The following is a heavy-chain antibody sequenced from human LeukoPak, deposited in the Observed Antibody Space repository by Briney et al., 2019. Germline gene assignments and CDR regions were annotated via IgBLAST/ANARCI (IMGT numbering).Heavy chain of an antibody. D-gene: IGHD4-17*01. V-gene: IGHV1-69*04. CDR1: GGTFSSYA. CDR3: ARGDYGDYFDY. J-gene: IGHJ4*02. CDR2: IIPILGIA. Sequence: GASVKVSCKASGGTFSSYAISWVRQAPGQGLEWMGRIIPILGIANYAQKFQGRVTTTADKSTSTAYMELSSLRSEDTAVYYCARGDYGDYFDYWGQGTLVTVSS.